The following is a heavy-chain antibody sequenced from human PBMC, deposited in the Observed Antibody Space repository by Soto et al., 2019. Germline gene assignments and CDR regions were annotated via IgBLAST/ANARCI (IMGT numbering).Heavy chain of an antibody. J-gene: IGHJ4*02. CDR2: ISGSGGST. V-gene: IGHV3-23*01. Sequence: LRLSCAASGFTFSSSAMSWVRQAPGKGLEWVSAISGSGGSTYYADTVKGRFTVSRDNSKNTLYLQMNSLRAEDTAVYYCARSGYYYPLDFDHWGQGNLVTVSS. D-gene: IGHD3-22*01. CDR3: ARSGYYYPLDFDH. CDR1: GFTFSSSA.